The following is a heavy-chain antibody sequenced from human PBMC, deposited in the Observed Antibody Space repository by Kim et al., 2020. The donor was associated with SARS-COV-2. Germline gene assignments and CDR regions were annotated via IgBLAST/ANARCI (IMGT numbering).Heavy chain of an antibody. D-gene: IGHD5-12*01. CDR2: IYYSGST. Sequence: SETLSLTCTVSGGSISSGGYYWSWIRQHPGKGLEWIGYIYYSGSTYFNPSLKSRVTISVDTSKNQFSLKLSSVTAADTAVYYCASATPPLGYDLGTYFDYWGQGTLVTVSS. CDR3: ASATPPLGYDLGTYFDY. V-gene: IGHV4-31*03. J-gene: IGHJ4*02. CDR1: GGSISSGGYY.